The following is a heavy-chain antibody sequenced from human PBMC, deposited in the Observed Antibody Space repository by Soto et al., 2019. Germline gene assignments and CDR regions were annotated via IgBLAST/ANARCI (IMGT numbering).Heavy chain of an antibody. CDR2: ISPYNGNT. Sequence: QVQLVQSGADVKKTEASVKVSCKASGYTFTNYNINWVRQAPGQGLEWVGWISPYNGNTYYAQKFHGRVTMTTDTSTSTVYMELRSLRSDDTALYYCARQLATAFDYWGQGTLVTVSS. CDR3: ARQLATAFDY. V-gene: IGHV1-18*01. J-gene: IGHJ4*02. D-gene: IGHD6-13*01. CDR1: GYTFTNYN.